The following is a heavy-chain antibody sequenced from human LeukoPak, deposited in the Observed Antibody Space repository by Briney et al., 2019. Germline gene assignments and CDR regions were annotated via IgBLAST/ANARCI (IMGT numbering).Heavy chain of an antibody. CDR1: GFIFSSYW. CDR2: IKEDGSEK. J-gene: IGHJ6*04. CDR3: ARRALRYCSSTSCPAQYYGVDV. V-gene: IGHV3-7*03. Sequence: GGSLRLSCAASGFIFSSYWMSWVRQAPGKWLEWVANIKEDGSEKYYVDSVKGRFTISRAHAKNSLYLQTNSLRAEDTAVYYCARRALRYCSSTSCPAQYYGVDVWGKGTTVTVSS. D-gene: IGHD2-2*01.